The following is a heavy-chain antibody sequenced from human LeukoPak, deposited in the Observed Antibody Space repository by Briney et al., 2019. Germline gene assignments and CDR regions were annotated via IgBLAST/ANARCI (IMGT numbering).Heavy chain of an antibody. CDR3: ARGPPTVTRKKQQRTFLDYFQH. CDR1: GGSFSGYY. Sequence: PSETLSLTCAVYGGSFSGYYWSWIRQPPGKGLEWIGEINHSGSTNYNPSLKSRVTISVDTSKNQFSLKLSSVTAADTAVYYCARGPPTVTRKKQQRTFLDYFQHWGQGTLVTVSS. V-gene: IGHV4-34*01. CDR2: INHSGST. J-gene: IGHJ1*01. D-gene: IGHD4-17*01.